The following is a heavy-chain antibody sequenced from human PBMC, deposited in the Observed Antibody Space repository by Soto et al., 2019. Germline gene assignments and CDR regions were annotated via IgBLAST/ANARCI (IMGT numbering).Heavy chain of an antibody. Sequence: QVQLVESGGGVVQPGRSLRLSCAASGFTFSDYAMHWVRHVPGQGLEWVAVISFDGNIKYDADSVKGRFTISRDNSKNTLFLPMNSLKGEDTAVYSCARAPRIYCTSLRCLGLYGLDVWGQGTTVTVS. J-gene: IGHJ6*02. CDR2: ISFDGNIK. D-gene: IGHD2-8*01. CDR1: GFTFSDYA. CDR3: ARAPRIYCTSLRCLGLYGLDV. V-gene: IGHV3-30-3*01.